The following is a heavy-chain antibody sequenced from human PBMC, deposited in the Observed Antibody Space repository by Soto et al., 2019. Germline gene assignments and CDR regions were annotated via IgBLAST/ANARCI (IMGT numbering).Heavy chain of an antibody. Sequence: QLQLQESGPGLVKPSETLSLTCTVSGGSISSSSYYWGWIRQPPGKGLEWIGIIYYSGSTYYNPSLKSRVTISVDTSKNQFSLKLSSVTAADTAVYYCARHGWDIVVVVAARLPYYFDYWGQGTLVTVSS. D-gene: IGHD2-15*01. J-gene: IGHJ4*02. CDR1: GGSISSSSYY. V-gene: IGHV4-39*01. CDR3: ARHGWDIVVVVAARLPYYFDY. CDR2: IYYSGST.